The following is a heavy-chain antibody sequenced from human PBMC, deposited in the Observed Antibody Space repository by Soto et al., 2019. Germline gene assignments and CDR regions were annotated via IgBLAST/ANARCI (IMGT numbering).Heavy chain of an antibody. CDR1: GFTFSSFA. CDR2: ISGSGGST. J-gene: IGHJ4*02. CDR3: AKGHSSSWYEHYFDY. D-gene: IGHD6-13*01. Sequence: GGSLRLSCAASGFTFSSFAMSWIRQAPGKGLEWVSAISGSGGSTYYADSVKGRFTISRDNSKNTLYLQMNSLRAEDTAVYYCAKGHSSSWYEHYFDYWGQGTLVTVSS. V-gene: IGHV3-23*01.